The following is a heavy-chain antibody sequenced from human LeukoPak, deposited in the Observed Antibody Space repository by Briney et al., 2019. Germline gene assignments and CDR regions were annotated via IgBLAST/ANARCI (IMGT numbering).Heavy chain of an antibody. Sequence: SETLSLTCAVYGGSFNDYYWSWIRQPPGKGLEWIGEINRGGSTSYNPSLKSRVTISVDTSKNQFSLKLSSVTAADTAVYYCARGYGSGSYYHYWGQGTLVTVSS. CDR2: INRGGST. CDR1: GGSFNDYY. D-gene: IGHD3-10*01. CDR3: ARGYGSGSYYHY. V-gene: IGHV4-34*01. J-gene: IGHJ4*02.